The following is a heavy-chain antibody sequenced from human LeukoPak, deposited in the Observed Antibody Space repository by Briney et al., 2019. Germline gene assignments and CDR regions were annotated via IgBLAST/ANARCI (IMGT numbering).Heavy chain of an antibody. CDR1: GFTFSSHG. V-gene: IGHV3-30*18. Sequence: GGSLRLSCAASGFTFSSHGMHWVRQAPGKGLEWVAVISYDGSNKYYADCVKGRFTISRDNSKNKLYLQMNSLRAEDTAVYYCAKQSLGYCSSTSCWNYFDYWGQGTLVTVSS. CDR2: ISYDGSNK. CDR3: AKQSLGYCSSTSCWNYFDY. J-gene: IGHJ4*02. D-gene: IGHD2-2*01.